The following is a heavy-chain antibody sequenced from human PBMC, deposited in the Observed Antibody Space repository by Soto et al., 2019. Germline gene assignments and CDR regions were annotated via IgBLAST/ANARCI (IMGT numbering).Heavy chain of an antibody. CDR2: INHSGST. D-gene: IGHD3-10*01. CDR1: GGSFCGYY. Sequence: PSETLSLTCAVYGGSFCGYYWSWIRQPPGKGLEWIGEINHSGSTNYNPSLKSRVTISVDTSKNQFSLKLSSVTAADTAVYYCARGGSGYYGSGSSNPFDYWGQGTLVTVSS. J-gene: IGHJ4*02. V-gene: IGHV4-34*01. CDR3: ARGGSGYYGSGSSNPFDY.